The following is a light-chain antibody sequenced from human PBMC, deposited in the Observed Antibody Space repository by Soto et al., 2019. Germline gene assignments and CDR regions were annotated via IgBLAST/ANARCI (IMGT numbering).Light chain of an antibody. CDR3: QQYNSYPWT. CDR1: ESFSSW. V-gene: IGKV1-5*03. CDR2: KAS. Sequence: DIQMTQSPSTVSASVGDRVTINCRASESFSSWLAWYQQKPGKAPKLLIYKASSLQSGVPSRFSGSGSGTEFTLTISSLQPDDFATYYCQQYNSYPWTFGQGTKVEIK. J-gene: IGKJ1*01.